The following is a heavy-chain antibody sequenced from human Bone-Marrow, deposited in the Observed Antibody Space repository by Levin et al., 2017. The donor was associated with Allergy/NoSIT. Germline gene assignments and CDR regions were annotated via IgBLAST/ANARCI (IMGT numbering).Heavy chain of an antibody. CDR3: ARGYCSSTSCYADY. CDR1: GGSFSGYY. Sequence: SETLSLTCAVYGGSFSGYYWSWIRQPPGKGLEWIGEINHSGSTNYNPSLKSRVTISVDTSKNQFSLKLSSVTAADTAVYYCARGYCSSTSCYADYWGQGTLVTVS. J-gene: IGHJ4*02. V-gene: IGHV4-34*01. D-gene: IGHD2-2*01. CDR2: INHSGST.